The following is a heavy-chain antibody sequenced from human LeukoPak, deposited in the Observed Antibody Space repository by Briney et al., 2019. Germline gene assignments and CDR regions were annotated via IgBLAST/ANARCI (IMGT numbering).Heavy chain of an antibody. CDR1: GFIFNSYG. Sequence: GGSLRLSCAASGFIFNSYGMYWARQAPGKGLEWVAVISNDGNDKQYADSVKGRFTISRDNPNNTLYLPMNSLRGEDTAVYYCAKDGLMRFFDYWGQGTLVTVSS. D-gene: IGHD2-8*01. CDR2: ISNDGNDK. V-gene: IGHV3-30*18. J-gene: IGHJ4*02. CDR3: AKDGLMRFFDY.